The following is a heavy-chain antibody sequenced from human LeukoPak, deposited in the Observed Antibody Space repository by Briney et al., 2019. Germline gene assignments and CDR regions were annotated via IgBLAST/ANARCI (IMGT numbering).Heavy chain of an antibody. D-gene: IGHD4-17*01. CDR3: ARLRVSDYGPTQFDY. Sequence: SETLSLTCAVSGYSISSGYYWGWIRQPPGKGLEWIGSIYHSGSTYYNPSLKSRVTISVDTSKNQFSLKLSSVTAADTAVYSCARLRVSDYGPTQFDYWGQGTLVTVSS. CDR2: IYHSGST. J-gene: IGHJ4*02. V-gene: IGHV4-38-2*01. CDR1: GYSISSGYY.